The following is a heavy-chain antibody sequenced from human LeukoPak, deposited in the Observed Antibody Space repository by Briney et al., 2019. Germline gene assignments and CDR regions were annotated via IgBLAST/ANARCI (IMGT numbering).Heavy chain of an antibody. CDR3: ARGPTISETGYFDY. J-gene: IGHJ4*03. Sequence: SETLSLTCAVYGGSFTGYYWSWIRQSPGKGLQWVAEVNHRGDTNYNPSVKGRVTISVDTSKNQFSLKVTSLTAADTAVYYCARGPTISETGYFDYWGQGTLVTVSS. CDR2: VNHRGDT. V-gene: IGHV4-34*01. D-gene: IGHD1-1*01. CDR1: GGSFTGYY.